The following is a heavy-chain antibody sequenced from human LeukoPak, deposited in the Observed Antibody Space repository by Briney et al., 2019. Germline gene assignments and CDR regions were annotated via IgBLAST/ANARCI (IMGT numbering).Heavy chain of an antibody. CDR2: IKSKTAGGTT. J-gene: IGHJ4*02. CDR1: GFTFSNAW. V-gene: IGHV3-15*01. Sequence: GGSLRLSCAASGFTFSNAWMNWVRQAPGKGLEWVGRIKSKTAGGTTDYAAPVKGRFIISRDDSKNTLYLQMNSLKTEDTAVYYCTTDYGDYVFRSDCWGQGTLVTVSS. CDR3: TTDYGDYVFRSDC. D-gene: IGHD4-17*01.